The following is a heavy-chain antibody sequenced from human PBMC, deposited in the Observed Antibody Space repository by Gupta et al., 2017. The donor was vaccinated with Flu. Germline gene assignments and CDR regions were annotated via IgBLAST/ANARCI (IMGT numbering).Heavy chain of an antibody. D-gene: IGHD2-15*01. CDR1: GFTCSSYS. Sequence: EVQLVESGGGLVKPGGSLRLCCAASGFTCSSYSMNWVRQAQGKGLEWVSSISSSSSYIYYADSVKGRFNISRDNAKNSLYLQMNSLRAEDTAVYYCARDLSQVVVVAATEEYYYYYGMDVWGQGTTVTVSS. J-gene: IGHJ6*02. CDR3: ARDLSQVVVVAATEEYYYYYGMDV. V-gene: IGHV3-21*01. CDR2: ISSSSSYI.